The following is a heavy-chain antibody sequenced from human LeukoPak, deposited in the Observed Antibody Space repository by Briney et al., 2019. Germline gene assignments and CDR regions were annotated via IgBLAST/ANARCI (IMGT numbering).Heavy chain of an antibody. CDR1: GYIFTSFG. Sequence: ASVKVSCKASGYIFTSFGISWVRQAPGQGLEWMGWISAYNGNTNYAQKLQGRATMTTDTSTTTAYMELRSLRSDDTAVYYCARDRGPYNNYGTYYYYCYMDVWGKGTTVTVSS. CDR3: ARDRGPYNNYGTYYYYCYMDV. J-gene: IGHJ6*03. D-gene: IGHD4-11*01. CDR2: ISAYNGNT. V-gene: IGHV1-18*01.